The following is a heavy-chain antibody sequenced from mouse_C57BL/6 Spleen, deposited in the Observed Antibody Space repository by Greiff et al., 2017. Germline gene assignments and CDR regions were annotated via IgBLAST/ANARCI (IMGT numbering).Heavy chain of an antibody. CDR3: ARSFDGYDYAMDY. Sequence: QVQLQQPGAELVKPGASVKLSCKASGYTFTSYWMHWVKQRPGQGLEWIGMIHPNSGSTNYNEKFKSKATLTVDKSSSTADMQLSSLTSEDSAVYYCARSFDGYDYAMDYWGQGTSVTVSS. V-gene: IGHV1-64*01. CDR1: GYTFTSYW. D-gene: IGHD2-3*01. J-gene: IGHJ4*01. CDR2: IHPNSGST.